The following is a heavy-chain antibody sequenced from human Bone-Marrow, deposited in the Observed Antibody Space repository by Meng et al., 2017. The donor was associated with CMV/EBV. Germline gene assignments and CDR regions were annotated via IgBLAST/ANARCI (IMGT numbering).Heavy chain of an antibody. CDR3: ARGGGNPGQTDAFDI. V-gene: IGHV1-2*02. J-gene: IGHJ3*02. CDR2: INPNSGGT. CDR1: GYTFTGYY. D-gene: IGHD4-23*01. Sequence: ASVKVSCKASGYTFTGYYMHWVRQAPGQGLEWMGWINPNSGGTNYAQKFQGRVTMTRNTSISTAYMELSSLRSEDTAVYYCARGGGNPGQTDAFDIWGQGTRVTGSS.